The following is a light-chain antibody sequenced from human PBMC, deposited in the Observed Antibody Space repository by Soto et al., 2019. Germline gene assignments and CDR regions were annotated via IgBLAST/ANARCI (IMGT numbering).Light chain of an antibody. CDR2: RAS. CDR3: QQYNNWPRT. CDR1: QSLSGN. J-gene: IGKJ1*01. Sequence: LTQSPGTLSLSPRERATLSCRASQSLSGNYLAWYQQKPGQAPRVLIYRASIRATGISDRFSGSGSGTEFTLTISSLQSEDFAVYYCQQYNNWPRTFGQGTKVDI. V-gene: IGKV3D-15*01.